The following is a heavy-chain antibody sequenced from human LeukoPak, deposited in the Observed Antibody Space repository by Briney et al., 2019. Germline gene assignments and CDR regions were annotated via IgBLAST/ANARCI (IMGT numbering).Heavy chain of an antibody. CDR3: AKDQGVVTARGYYYCYMDV. J-gene: IGHJ6*03. CDR1: GFTFDDYA. Sequence: GGSLRLSRAASGFTFDDYAMHWVRQAPGKGLEWVSGISWNSGSIGYADSVKGRFTISRDNAKNSLYLQMNSLRAEDTALYYCAKDQGVVTARGYYYCYMDVWGKGTTVTISS. CDR2: ISWNSGSI. D-gene: IGHD2-21*02. V-gene: IGHV3-9*01.